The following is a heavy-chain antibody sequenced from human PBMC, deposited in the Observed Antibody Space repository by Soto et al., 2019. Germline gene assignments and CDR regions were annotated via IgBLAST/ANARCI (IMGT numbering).Heavy chain of an antibody. D-gene: IGHD3-3*01. CDR2: IYYTGST. Sequence: SETLSLTCTVSGGSMNSHDYYWSWIRQPPGMGLEWIGYIYYTGSTNYNPSLKGRVTMSVDTSRDQVSLRLRSVTRADTAVYYSQRDQYDFRSGSYYYAMGVWGQGTKVNVSS. J-gene: IGHJ6*02. V-gene: IGHV4-61*08. CDR1: GGSMNSHDYY. CDR3: QRDQYDFRSGSYYYAMGV.